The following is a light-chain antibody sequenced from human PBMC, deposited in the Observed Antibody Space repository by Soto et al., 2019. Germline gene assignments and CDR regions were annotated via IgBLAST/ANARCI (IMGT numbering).Light chain of an antibody. Sequence: EILLTQSPVTLSLSPGERATLSCRASQSVGGSYLAWYQQKRGQSPRLLIYGASSRATGIPDRFRGSGSGTDFTLTITRLEPEDFALYYCQQFGDSLTFGGGTMVEIK. CDR1: QSVGGSY. CDR3: QQFGDSLT. CDR2: GAS. V-gene: IGKV3-20*01. J-gene: IGKJ4*01.